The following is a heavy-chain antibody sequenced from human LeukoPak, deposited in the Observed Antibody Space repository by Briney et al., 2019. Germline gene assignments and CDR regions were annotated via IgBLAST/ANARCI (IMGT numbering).Heavy chain of an antibody. Sequence: PSETLSLTCAVYGGSLSGYYWSWIRQPPGKGLEWIGEINHSGRSNYNPSLKSRVTISVDTSKNQFSLKLSSVTAADTAVYYCARMYYDILTGYLYYFDYWGQGTLVTVSS. D-gene: IGHD3-9*01. CDR1: GGSLSGYY. J-gene: IGHJ4*02. CDR3: ARMYYDILTGYLYYFDY. CDR2: INHSGRS. V-gene: IGHV4-34*01.